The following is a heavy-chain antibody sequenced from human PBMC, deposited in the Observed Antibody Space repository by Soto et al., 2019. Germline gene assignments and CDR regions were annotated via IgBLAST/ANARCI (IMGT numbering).Heavy chain of an antibody. CDR2: INHSGST. Sequence: KSSETLSLTCAVYGGSFSGYYWSWIRQPPGKGLEWIGEINHSGSTNYNPSLKSRVTISVDTSKNQFSLKLSSVTAADTAVYYCARGVTRSPRYSGYRYYYGMDVWGQGTTVTVSS. J-gene: IGHJ6*02. CDR1: GGSFSGYY. D-gene: IGHD5-12*01. V-gene: IGHV4-34*01. CDR3: ARGVTRSPRYSGYRYYYGMDV.